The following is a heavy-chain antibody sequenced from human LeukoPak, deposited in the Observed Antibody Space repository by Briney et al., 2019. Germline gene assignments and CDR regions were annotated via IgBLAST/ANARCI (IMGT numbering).Heavy chain of an antibody. CDR1: GFTFSSYA. V-gene: IGHV3-30*04. Sequence: PGGSLRLSCAASGFTFSSYAMHWVRQAPGKGLEWAAVISYDGSNKYYADSVKGQFTISRDNSKNTLYLQMNSLRAEDTAVYYCARDFDELSGLIVVVVAAPRSLDYWGQGTLVTASS. CDR2: ISYDGSNK. J-gene: IGHJ4*02. CDR3: ARDFDELSGLIVVVVAAPRSLDY. D-gene: IGHD2-15*01.